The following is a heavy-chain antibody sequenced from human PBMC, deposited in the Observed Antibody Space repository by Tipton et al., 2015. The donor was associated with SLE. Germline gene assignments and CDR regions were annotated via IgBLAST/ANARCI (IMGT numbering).Heavy chain of an antibody. J-gene: IGHJ3*02. V-gene: IGHV4-34*01. CDR1: GGSFSGYY. D-gene: IGHD3-22*01. Sequence: LRLSCAVYGGSFSGYYWSWIRQPPGKGLEWIGEINHSGSTNYNPSLKSRVTISIGTSKNQLSLELNSMTAADTAVYYCARGVAHYYDSGSFDIWGQGTMVTVSS. CDR2: INHSGST. CDR3: ARGVAHYYDSGSFDI.